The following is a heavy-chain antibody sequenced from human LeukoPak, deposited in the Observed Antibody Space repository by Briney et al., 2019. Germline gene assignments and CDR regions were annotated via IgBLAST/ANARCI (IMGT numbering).Heavy chain of an antibody. CDR2: IVVGSGNT. J-gene: IGHJ6*03. V-gene: IGHV1-58*02. Sequence: GASVKVSCKASGFTFTSSAMQWVRQARGQRLEWIGWIVVGSGNTNYAQKFQGRVTMTRDTSTSTVYMELSSLRSEDTAVYYCARGPSITMVRGGQWYYYMDVWGKGTTVTISS. CDR3: ARGPSITMVRGGQWYYYMDV. D-gene: IGHD3-10*01. CDR1: GFTFTSSA.